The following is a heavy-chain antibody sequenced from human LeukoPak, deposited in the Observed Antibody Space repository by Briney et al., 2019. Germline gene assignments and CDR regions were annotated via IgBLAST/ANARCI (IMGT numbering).Heavy chain of an antibody. Sequence: SETLSLTCTVSGGSISSYYWSWIRQPPGKGLEWIGYIYYSGSTNYNPSLKSRVTISVDTSKNQFSLKLSSVTAADTAVYYCATSGVSSSWYDPFDYWGQGTLVTVSS. CDR3: ATSGVSSSWYDPFDY. J-gene: IGHJ4*02. CDR2: IYYSGST. D-gene: IGHD6-13*01. V-gene: IGHV4-59*01. CDR1: GGSISSYY.